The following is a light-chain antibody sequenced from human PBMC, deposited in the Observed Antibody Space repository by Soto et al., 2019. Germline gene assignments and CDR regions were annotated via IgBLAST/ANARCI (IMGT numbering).Light chain of an antibody. V-gene: IGLV1-40*01. J-gene: IGLJ1*01. CDR1: SSNFGAGFD. Sequence: QSVLTQPPSVSGAPGQKVTISCTGSSSNFGAGFDVHWYQQLPGTAPKLLIFGHNNRPSGVPDRFSGSISGTSASLAITGLQPEEEADYYCQSEDPGLGGSKVFGTVTKLTVL. CDR3: QSEDPGLGGSKV. CDR2: GHN.